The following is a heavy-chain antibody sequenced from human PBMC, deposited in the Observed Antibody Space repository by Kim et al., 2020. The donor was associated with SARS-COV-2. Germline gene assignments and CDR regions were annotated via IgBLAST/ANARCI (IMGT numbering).Heavy chain of an antibody. CDR2: IIPIFGTA. CDR3: ATMCPARGYSSSFSHEGLRGYYFDY. V-gene: IGHV1-69*13. J-gene: IGHJ4*02. D-gene: IGHD6-6*01. CDR1: GGTFSSYA. Sequence: SVKVSCKASGGTFSSYAISWVRQAPGQGLEWMGGIIPIFGTANYAQKFQGRVTITADESTSTAYMELSSLRSEDTAVYYCATMCPARGYSSSFSHEGLRGYYFDYWGQGTLVTVSS.